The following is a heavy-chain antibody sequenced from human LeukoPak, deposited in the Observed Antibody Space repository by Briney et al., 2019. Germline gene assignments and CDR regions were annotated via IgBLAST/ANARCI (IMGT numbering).Heavy chain of an antibody. CDR2: MYTDGST. CDR3: ARHGGYSYGPFDY. CDR1: GGSMSSYY. V-gene: IGHV4-4*07. D-gene: IGHD5-18*01. J-gene: IGHJ4*02. Sequence: PSETLSLTCIVSGGSMSSYYWSWIRQPAGKGLEWIGHMYTDGSTNYNPFLNSRVTMSVDTSKKHFSLRLSSVTAADTAVYYCARHGGYSYGPFDYWGQGTLVTVSS.